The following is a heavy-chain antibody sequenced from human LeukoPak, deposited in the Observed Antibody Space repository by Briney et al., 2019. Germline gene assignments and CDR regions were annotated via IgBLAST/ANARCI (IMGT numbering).Heavy chain of an antibody. Sequence: SETLSLTCTVSGGSISSSSYYWGWIRQPPGKGLEWIASIYYSGSTYYNPSLKSRVTISVDTSKNQFSLKLSSVTAADTAVYYCARDDWAEYYYYGMDVWGQGTTVTVPS. J-gene: IGHJ6*02. V-gene: IGHV4-39*02. CDR1: GGSISSSSYY. CDR3: ARDDWAEYYYYGMDV. CDR2: IYYSGST. D-gene: IGHD2-21*01.